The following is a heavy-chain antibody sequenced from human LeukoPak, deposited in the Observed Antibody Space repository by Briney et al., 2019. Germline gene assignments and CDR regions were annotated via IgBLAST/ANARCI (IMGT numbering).Heavy chain of an antibody. J-gene: IGHJ5*02. D-gene: IGHD2-2*01. Sequence: SETLSLTCTVSGDSISSGYYWGWIRQSPGKGLEWIGSIYHTGSTNYNPSLHRRVTMSVDTYKSQFSLSLRSVTAADTAVYYCAKGIKCSSLSCDAFGPWGQGTPVTVSS. CDR2: IYHTGST. V-gene: IGHV4-38-2*02. CDR3: AKGIKCSSLSCDAFGP. CDR1: GDSISSGYY.